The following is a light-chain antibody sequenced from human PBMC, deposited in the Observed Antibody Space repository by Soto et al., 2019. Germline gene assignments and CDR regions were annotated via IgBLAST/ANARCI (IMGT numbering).Light chain of an antibody. CDR1: SGDVGSSNY. CDR3: SSYSRTISNVF. J-gene: IGLJ2*01. V-gene: IGLV2-14*01. Sequence: QSVLTQPASVSGSPGQSITISCTGTSGDVGSSNYVSWYQQHPDNAPKLIISEVNNRPSGVSHRFSGSKSGNMASLTISGLQDEDEAYYYCSSYSRTISNVFFGGGTKVTVL. CDR2: EVN.